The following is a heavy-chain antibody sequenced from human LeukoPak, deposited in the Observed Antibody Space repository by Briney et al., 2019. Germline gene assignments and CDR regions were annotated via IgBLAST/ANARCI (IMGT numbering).Heavy chain of an antibody. CDR1: GGTFSSYA. J-gene: IGHJ4*02. CDR2: IIPIFGTA. V-gene: IGHV1-69*13. D-gene: IGHD4-17*01. Sequence: SVKVSCKASGGTFSSYAISWVRQAPGQGLEWMGGIIPIFGTANYAQKFQGRVTITADESTSTAYMELSSLRPEDTAVYYCATHYGPDPWGYFDYWGQGTLVTVSS. CDR3: ATHYGPDPWGYFDY.